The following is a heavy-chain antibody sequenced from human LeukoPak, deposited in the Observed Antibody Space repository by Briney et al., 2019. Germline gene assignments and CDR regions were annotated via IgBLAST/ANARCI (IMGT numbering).Heavy chain of an antibody. V-gene: IGHV1-8*01. J-gene: IGHJ4*02. Sequence: ASVKVSCKASGYTFISYDINWVRQATGQGLEWMGWMSPNSGNTGYAQKFQGRVTMTRSTSISTAYMELSSLKSEDTAVYYCTRAPFYFDSSGWDWGQGTLVTVSS. CDR2: MSPNSGNT. CDR3: TRAPFYFDSSGWD. D-gene: IGHD3-22*01. CDR1: GYTFISYD.